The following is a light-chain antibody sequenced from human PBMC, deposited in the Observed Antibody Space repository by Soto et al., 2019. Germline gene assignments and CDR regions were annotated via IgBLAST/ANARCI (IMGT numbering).Light chain of an antibody. CDR2: DTS. J-gene: IGKJ4*01. Sequence: DKLMSQSPATLSVSPGERVTLSCRASQNIHNHMSWFLQKPGQAPRLLMYDTSTRATGIPARFSGSGSGTDFTLTISRLEPEDFAVYYCQQYGSSSTFGGGTKVDI. V-gene: IGKV3-15*01. CDR1: QNIHNH. CDR3: QQYGSSST.